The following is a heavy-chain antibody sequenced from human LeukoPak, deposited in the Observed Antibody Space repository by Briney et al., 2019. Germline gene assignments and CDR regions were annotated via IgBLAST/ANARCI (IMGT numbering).Heavy chain of an antibody. Sequence: PGGSLRLSCVASGFTFSSYGMSWVRQAPGKGLEWVSSISSSSSYIYYADSVKGRFTVSRDNAQNSLYLQMSSLRAEDTAVYYCARGHQNYGSGSYYPDFDYWGQGTLVTVSS. CDR3: ARGHQNYGSGSYYPDFDY. CDR1: GFTFSSYG. CDR2: ISSSSSYI. J-gene: IGHJ4*02. D-gene: IGHD3-10*01. V-gene: IGHV3-21*01.